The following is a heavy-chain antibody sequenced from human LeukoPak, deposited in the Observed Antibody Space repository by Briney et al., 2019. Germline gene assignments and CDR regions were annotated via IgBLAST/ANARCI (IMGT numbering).Heavy chain of an antibody. CDR2: LYKSGGT. J-gene: IGHJ4*02. D-gene: IGHD3-10*01. Sequence: SETLSLTCTVSGDSFSSYSWTWIRQPPGKGLEWIGYLYKSGGTNYNPSLKSRVTISRDTSKNQFSLRMNSVTAADTAVYYCARQVRGQLLDPDYRGQGTLVTVSS. CDR3: ARQVRGQLLDPDY. CDR1: GDSFSSYS. V-gene: IGHV4-59*08.